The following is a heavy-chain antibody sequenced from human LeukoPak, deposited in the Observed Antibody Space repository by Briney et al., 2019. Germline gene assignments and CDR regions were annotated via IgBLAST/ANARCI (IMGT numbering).Heavy chain of an antibody. D-gene: IGHD5-18*01. CDR1: GYTFTGYY. V-gene: IGHV1-2*02. Sequence: ASVKVSCKASGYTFTGYYMHWVRQAPGQGLEWLGWINPNSGDTNYAQKFQGRVTLTRDTSVTTTYMELSSLRSDDTAVYYCARGDTLKRPYYFDHWGQGALVTVSS. CDR2: INPNSGDT. CDR3: ARGDTLKRPYYFDH. J-gene: IGHJ4*02.